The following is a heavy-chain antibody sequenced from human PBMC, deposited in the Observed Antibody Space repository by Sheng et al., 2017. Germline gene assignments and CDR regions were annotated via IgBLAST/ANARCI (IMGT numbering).Heavy chain of an antibody. CDR2: ITSSGGNT. Sequence: EVQLVDSGGGLVQPGGSLRLSCAASGFTFSSYAMTWVRQAPGKGLEWVSTITSSGGNTYYADSVKGRFTISRDNSRNTLYLQMHSLRAEDTAVYYCAKEIQMGYWGQGTLVTVSS. J-gene: IGHJ4*02. V-gene: IGHV3-23*04. CDR1: GFTFSSYA. CDR3: AKEIQMGY.